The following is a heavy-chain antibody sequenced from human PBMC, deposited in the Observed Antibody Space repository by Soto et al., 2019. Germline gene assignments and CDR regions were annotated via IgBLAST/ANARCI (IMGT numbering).Heavy chain of an antibody. J-gene: IGHJ5*02. CDR3: ARDMYYDILTGYYGLANWFDP. D-gene: IGHD3-9*01. CDR1: GGSISSGDYY. Sequence: SETLSLTCTVSGGSISSGDYYWSWIRQPPGKGLEWIGYIYYSGSTYYNPSLKSRVTISVDTSKNQFSLKLSPVTAADTAVYYCARDMYYDILTGYYGLANWFDPWGQGTLVTVSS. CDR2: IYYSGST. V-gene: IGHV4-30-4*01.